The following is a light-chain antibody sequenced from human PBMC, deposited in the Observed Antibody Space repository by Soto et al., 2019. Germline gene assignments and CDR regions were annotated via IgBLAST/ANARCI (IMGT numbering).Light chain of an antibody. V-gene: IGLV2-8*01. CDR3: SSYAASHNFYVV. CDR1: SSDVGGYNY. Sequence: QSALTQPPSASGSPGQSVTISCTGTSSDVGGYNYVSWYQQYPGRAPKLMIYEVTKRPSGVPDRFSGSKSGNTASLTVSGLQAEDEADYYCSSYAASHNFYVVFGGGTTVTVL. CDR2: EVT. J-gene: IGLJ3*02.